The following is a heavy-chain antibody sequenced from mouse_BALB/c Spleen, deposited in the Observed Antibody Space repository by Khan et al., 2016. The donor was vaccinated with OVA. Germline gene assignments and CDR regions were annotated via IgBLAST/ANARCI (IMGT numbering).Heavy chain of an antibody. CDR3: ARECLLRVALDY. J-gene: IGHJ4*01. CDR1: GYTFTAYD. V-gene: IGHV1S56*01. D-gene: IGHD2-3*01. Sequence: QVQLQQSGPELVKPGALVKISCKASGYTFTAYDINWVKQRPGQGLEWIGWIYPGDGSTKYNENFKGKATLTADTSSNTPYMQLSSLTFEKSAVEFCARECLLRVALDYWVQGTSVSVSS. CDR2: IYPGDGST.